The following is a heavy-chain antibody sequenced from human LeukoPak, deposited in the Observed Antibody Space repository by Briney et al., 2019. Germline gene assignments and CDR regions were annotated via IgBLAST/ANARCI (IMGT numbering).Heavy chain of an antibody. CDR2: ISGSGGST. Sequence: GGSLRLSCAASGFTFSSYAMCWVRQAPGKGLEWVSAISGSGGSTYYADSVKGRFTISRDNSKNTLYLQMNSLRAEDTAVYYCAKDIIVGGEYYYYGMDVWGQGTTVTVSS. CDR3: AKDIIVGGEYYYYGMDV. D-gene: IGHD1-26*01. V-gene: IGHV3-23*01. CDR1: GFTFSSYA. J-gene: IGHJ6*02.